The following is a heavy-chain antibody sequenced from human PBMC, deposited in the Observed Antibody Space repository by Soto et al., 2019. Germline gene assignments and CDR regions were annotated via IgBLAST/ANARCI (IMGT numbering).Heavy chain of an antibody. CDR1: GGTFSSYA. CDR3: ARPDDSGSYQWHAFDI. J-gene: IGHJ3*02. CDR2: IIPIFGTA. D-gene: IGHD1-26*01. V-gene: IGHV1-69*06. Sequence: QVQLVQSGAEVKKPGSSVKVSCKASGGTFSSYAISWVRQAPGQGLEWMGGIIPIFGTANYAQKFQGRVTITADKSTSPAYMELSSLRSEDTAVYYCARPDDSGSYQWHAFDIWGQGTMVTVSS.